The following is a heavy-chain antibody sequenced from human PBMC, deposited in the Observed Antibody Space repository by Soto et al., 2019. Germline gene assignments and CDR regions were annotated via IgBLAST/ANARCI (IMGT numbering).Heavy chain of an antibody. CDR1: GYTFTSYY. D-gene: IGHD6-13*01. CDR2: INPSGGST. V-gene: IGHV1-46*03. Sequence: ASVKVSCKASGYTFTSYYMHWVRQAPGQGLEWMGIINPSGGSTSYAQKFQGRVTMTRDMSTSTVYMELSSLRSEDTAVYYCARASLTHSSSCPFDYWGQGTLVTVSS. CDR3: ARASLTHSSSCPFDY. J-gene: IGHJ4*02.